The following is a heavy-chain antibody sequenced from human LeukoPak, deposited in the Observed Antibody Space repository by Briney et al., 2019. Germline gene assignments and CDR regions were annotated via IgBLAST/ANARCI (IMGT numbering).Heavy chain of an antibody. V-gene: IGHV3-48*03. CDR2: IRSSDSSI. Sequence: AGGSLRLSCAASGFTFSRYEMNWVRQAPGKGLEWVSYIRSSDSSIYYADSVKGRFTISRDNSKNTLYLQMNSLRAEDTAVYNCARQQHKVELVYWGEATLVSV. J-gene: IGHJ4*02. CDR1: GFTFSRYE. CDR3: ARQQHKVELVY. D-gene: IGHD1-7*01.